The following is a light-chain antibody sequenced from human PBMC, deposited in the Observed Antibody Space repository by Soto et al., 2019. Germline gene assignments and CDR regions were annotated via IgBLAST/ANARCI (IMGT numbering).Light chain of an antibody. CDR2: KAS. Sequence: DIQMTQSPPTLSASIGDRVTITCRASQSISSWLAWYQQKPGKAPNLLIYKASTLEGGAPSRFSGSGSGTEFTLTINTLQPDDFATYYCQQYNSFSLTFGGGTKVEIK. J-gene: IGKJ4*01. V-gene: IGKV1-5*03. CDR3: QQYNSFSLT. CDR1: QSISSW.